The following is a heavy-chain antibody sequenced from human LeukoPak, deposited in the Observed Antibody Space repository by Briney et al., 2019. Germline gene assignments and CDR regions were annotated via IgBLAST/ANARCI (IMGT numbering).Heavy chain of an antibody. Sequence: SQTLSLSCAISGDSVSSNSATWNCIRPSPWRGLEWLRRKYYRSKWYNDYAVSVKSRITITPDSSKNQFSLQLNSVTPEDTAVYYCAGGGARSSSVYYYYCMDVWGKGTAVTVSS. CDR1: GDSVSSNSAT. J-gene: IGHJ6*03. V-gene: IGHV6-1*01. CDR2: KYYRSKWYN. CDR3: AGGGARSSSVYYYYCMDV. D-gene: IGHD6-6*01.